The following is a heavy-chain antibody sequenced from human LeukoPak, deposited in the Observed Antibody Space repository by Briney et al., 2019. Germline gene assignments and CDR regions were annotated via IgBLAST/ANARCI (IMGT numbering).Heavy chain of an antibody. CDR1: GYTFTDYA. J-gene: IGHJ4*02. CDR3: ARGGKQWRGGNYFDS. CDR2: ITTGRGET. V-gene: IGHV1-3*04. Sequence: ASVTVSCKASGYTFTDYALHWVRQAPGQSLEWMGWITTGRGETRYSQEFQRRITFTRDTSASTVYMDLSDLRSDDTAVYYCARGGKQWRGGNYFDSWGQGTLAAVSS. D-gene: IGHD6-19*01.